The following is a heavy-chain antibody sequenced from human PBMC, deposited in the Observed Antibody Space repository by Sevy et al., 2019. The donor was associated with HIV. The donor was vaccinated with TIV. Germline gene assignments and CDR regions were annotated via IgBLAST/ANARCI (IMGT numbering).Heavy chain of an antibody. Sequence: GSLRLSCAASGFTFSSYAMHWVRQAPGKGLEWVAVISYDTSNKYYADSVKGRFTISRDNSKNTLYLQMNSLRAEDTAVYYCARDFAAAGTYYFDYWGQGTLVTVSS. CDR3: ARDFAAAGTYYFDY. CDR1: GFTFSSYA. V-gene: IGHV3-30-3*01. CDR2: ISYDTSNK. J-gene: IGHJ4*02. D-gene: IGHD6-13*01.